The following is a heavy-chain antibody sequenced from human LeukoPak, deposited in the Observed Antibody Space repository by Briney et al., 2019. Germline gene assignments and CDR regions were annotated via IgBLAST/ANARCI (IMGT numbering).Heavy chain of an antibody. CDR3: ATDSYDSSGYYGE. Sequence: SETLSLTCTVSGGSISSGGYYWSWIRQHPGKGLEWIGYIYYSGSTYYNPSLKSRVTISVDTSKNQFSLKLSSVTAADTAVYYCATDSYDSSGYYGEWGQGTLVTVSS. J-gene: IGHJ4*02. CDR1: GGSISSGGYY. V-gene: IGHV4-31*03. CDR2: IYYSGST. D-gene: IGHD3-22*01.